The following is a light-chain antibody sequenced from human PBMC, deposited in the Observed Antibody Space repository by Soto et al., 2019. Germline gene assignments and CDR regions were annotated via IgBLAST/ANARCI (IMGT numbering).Light chain of an antibody. V-gene: IGKV1-33*01. CDR2: DAS. J-gene: IGKJ4*01. CDR3: QQYDNVPLT. Sequence: DIQMTQSPSSLSASVGDRVTITCWASQSISSYLNWYQHKPGKAPKLLIYDASSLETGVPSRFGGSGSGTDFTFTISSLQPEDIATYYCQQYDNVPLTFGGGTKVDIK. CDR1: QSISSY.